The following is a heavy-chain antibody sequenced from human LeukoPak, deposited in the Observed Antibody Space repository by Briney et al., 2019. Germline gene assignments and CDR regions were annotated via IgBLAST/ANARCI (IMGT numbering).Heavy chain of an antibody. CDR2: ISYDGSNK. D-gene: IGHD1-26*01. Sequence: PGRSLRLSCAASGFTFSYYAMHWVRQAPGKGLERVAVISYDGSNKYYADSVKGRFTISRDNSKNTLYLQMNSLRAEDTAVYYCAKGIVTARSGYFDYWGQGTLVTVSS. CDR1: GFTFSYYA. V-gene: IGHV3-30*04. CDR3: AKGIVTARSGYFDY. J-gene: IGHJ4*02.